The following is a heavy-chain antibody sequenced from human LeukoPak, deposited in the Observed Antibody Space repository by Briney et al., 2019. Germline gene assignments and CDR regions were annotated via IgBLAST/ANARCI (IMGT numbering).Heavy chain of an antibody. V-gene: IGHV3-23*01. CDR3: AKKIGGLDY. CDR2: ISGSDGST. J-gene: IGHJ4*02. D-gene: IGHD2-15*01. Sequence: GGSLRLSCAASGFTFSSFGTTWVRQAPGMGLEWVSGISGSDGSTYYADSVKGRFTISRDNSKNTLYLQMDSLRVEDAALYYCAKKIGGLDYWGQGTLVTVSS. CDR1: GFTFSSFG.